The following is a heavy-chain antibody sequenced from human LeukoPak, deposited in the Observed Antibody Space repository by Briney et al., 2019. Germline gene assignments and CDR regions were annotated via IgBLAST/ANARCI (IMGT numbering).Heavy chain of an antibody. CDR3: ARLQRRPPMGYYYMDV. V-gene: IGHV4-34*01. D-gene: IGHD4-11*01. J-gene: IGHJ6*03. Sequence: SETLSLTCAVYGGSFSGYYWSWIRQPPGKGLEWIGEINHSGSTNYNPSLKSRVTISVDTSKNQFSLKLSSVAAADTAVYYCARLQRRPPMGYYYMDVWGKGTTVTVSS. CDR2: INHSGST. CDR1: GGSFSGYY.